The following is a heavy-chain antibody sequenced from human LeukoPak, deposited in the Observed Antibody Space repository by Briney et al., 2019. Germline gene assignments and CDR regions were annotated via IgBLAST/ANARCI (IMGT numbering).Heavy chain of an antibody. CDR3: ARFYFPEEHDRAWYEAH. V-gene: IGHV3-74*01. CDR2: INSDATNI. CDR1: KFNFNSYG. D-gene: IGHD6-19*01. Sequence: PGGSLRLSCTTSKFNFNSYGMTWVRQAPGRGLEWVSRINSDATNIRYAYAVQGRFTISRDNAMNTVFLQMKSLRAEDAGTYYCARFYFPEEHDRAWYEAHWGQGVLVTVS. J-gene: IGHJ4*02.